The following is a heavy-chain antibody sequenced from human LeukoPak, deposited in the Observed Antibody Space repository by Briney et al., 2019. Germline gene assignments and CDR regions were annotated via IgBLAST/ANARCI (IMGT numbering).Heavy chain of an antibody. CDR2: ISSSSSYI. V-gene: IGHV3-21*01. J-gene: IGHJ4*02. Sequence: GGSLRLSCAASGFTFSSYCMNWVRQAPGKGLEWVSSISSSSSYIYYADSVKGRFTISRDNAKNSLYLQMNSLRAEDTAVYYCARVYRWGDFDYWGQGTLVTVSS. CDR3: ARVYRWGDFDY. D-gene: IGHD3-16*01. CDR1: GFTFSSYC.